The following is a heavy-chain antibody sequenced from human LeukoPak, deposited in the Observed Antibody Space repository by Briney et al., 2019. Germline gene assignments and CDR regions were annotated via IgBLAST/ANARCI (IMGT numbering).Heavy chain of an antibody. CDR3: TTGFGGSSGWYPFDY. Sequence: GGSLRLSCAASGFTFSNAWMSWVRQAQGRGLEWVGRIKSKTDGGTTDYAAPVKGRFTISRDDSKNTLYLQMNSLKTEDTAVYYCTTGFGGSSGWYPFDYWGQGTLVTVSS. V-gene: IGHV3-15*01. CDR2: IKSKTDGGTT. J-gene: IGHJ4*02. CDR1: GFTFSNAW. D-gene: IGHD6-19*01.